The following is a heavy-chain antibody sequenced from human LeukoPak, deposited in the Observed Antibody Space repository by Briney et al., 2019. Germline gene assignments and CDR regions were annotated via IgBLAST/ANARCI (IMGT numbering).Heavy chain of an antibody. CDR1: GYGFTSYW. J-gene: IGHJ3*02. Sequence: GECLQISCKGSGYGFTSYWIGWVRGRPGKGLEWMGMIYRGDSDTRYSPSFQGQVTISADKSISTAYLQWSSLKASDTAMYYCARQRLAPYAFDIWGQGTMVTVSS. CDR2: IYRGDSDT. CDR3: ARQRLAPYAFDI. V-gene: IGHV5-51*01.